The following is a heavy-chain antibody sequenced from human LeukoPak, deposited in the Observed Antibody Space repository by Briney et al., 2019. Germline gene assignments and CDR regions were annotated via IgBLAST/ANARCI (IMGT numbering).Heavy chain of an antibody. CDR3: VTEVSGSFPT. CDR1: GLTFGDYV. CDR2: IKQDGSEK. D-gene: IGHD1-26*01. J-gene: IGHJ4*02. Sequence: GGSLRLSCTASGLTFGDYVMSWVRQAPGKGLEWVANIKQDGSEKYYVDSVKGRFTISRDNAKNSLYLQMNSLKSEDTAVYYCVTEVSGSFPTWGQGTLVTVSS. V-gene: IGHV3-7*03.